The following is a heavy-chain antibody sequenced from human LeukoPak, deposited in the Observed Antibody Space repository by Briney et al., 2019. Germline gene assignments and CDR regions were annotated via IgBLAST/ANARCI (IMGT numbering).Heavy chain of an antibody. V-gene: IGHV1-69*04. Sequence: SVKVSCKASGGTFSSYAISGVRQAPGQGLEWMGRIIPILGIANYAQKFQGRVTITADKSTSTAYMELSSLRSEDTAVYYCARSSGYSQYYFDYWGQGTLVTVSS. CDR3: ARSSGYSQYYFDY. J-gene: IGHJ4*02. D-gene: IGHD3-22*01. CDR2: IIPILGIA. CDR1: GGTFSSYA.